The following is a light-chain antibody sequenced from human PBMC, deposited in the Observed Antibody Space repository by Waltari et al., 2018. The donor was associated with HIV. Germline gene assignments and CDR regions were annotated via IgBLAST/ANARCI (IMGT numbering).Light chain of an antibody. CDR3: QVWEPTSDHVV. CDR1: NIGMKT. Sequence: SYVLTQETSVSVAPGKTARITCVGNNIGMKTVHWYQRKPGQAPVRVRYDDSNRPSGIPERFSGSNSGNTATLTINRVEVGDEADYYCQVWEPTSDHVVFGGGSRLIVL. V-gene: IGLV3-21*03. CDR2: DDS. J-gene: IGLJ2*01.